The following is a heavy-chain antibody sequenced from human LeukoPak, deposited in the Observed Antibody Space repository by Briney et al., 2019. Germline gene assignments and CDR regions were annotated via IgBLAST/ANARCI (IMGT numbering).Heavy chain of an antibody. CDR2: IYHSGST. Sequence: PSETLSLTCAVSGYSISSGYYWGWIRQPPGKGLEWIGSIYHSGSTYYNPSLKSRVTISVDTSKNQFSLKLNSVTAADTAVYYCARRRCSSTSCLGFDYWGQGTLVTVSS. CDR3: ARRRCSSTSCLGFDY. V-gene: IGHV4-38-2*01. CDR1: GYSISSGYY. D-gene: IGHD2-2*01. J-gene: IGHJ4*02.